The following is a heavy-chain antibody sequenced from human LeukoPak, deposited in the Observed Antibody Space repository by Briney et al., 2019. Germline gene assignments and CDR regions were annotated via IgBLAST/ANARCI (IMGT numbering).Heavy chain of an antibody. Sequence: GGSLRLSCAASGFTFSSYEMNWVRQAPGKGLEWVSYISSSGSTIYYADSVKGRFTISRDNARNSLYLQMNSLRAEDTAVYYCTTDLYDRPNHYWGQGTLVTVSS. CDR3: TTDLYDRPNHY. CDR1: GFTFSSYE. CDR2: ISSSGSTI. V-gene: IGHV3-48*03. D-gene: IGHD3-22*01. J-gene: IGHJ4*02.